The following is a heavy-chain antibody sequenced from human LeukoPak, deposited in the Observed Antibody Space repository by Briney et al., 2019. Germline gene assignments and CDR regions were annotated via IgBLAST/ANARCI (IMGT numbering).Heavy chain of an antibody. CDR2: IRYDGSNK. D-gene: IGHD3-3*01. Sequence: PGGSLRLSCAASGFTFSSYGVHWVRQAPGKGLEWVAFIRYDGSNKYYEDSVKGRFTISRDNSKNTLYLQMNSLRAEDTAVYYCAKALRFLEWLPPAYYYYMDVWGKGTTVTVSS. CDR3: AKALRFLEWLPPAYYYYMDV. CDR1: GFTFSSYG. J-gene: IGHJ6*03. V-gene: IGHV3-30*02.